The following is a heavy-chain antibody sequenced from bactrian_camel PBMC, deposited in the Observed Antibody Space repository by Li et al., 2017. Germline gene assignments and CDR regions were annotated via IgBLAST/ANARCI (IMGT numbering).Heavy chain of an antibody. V-gene: IGHV3S1*01. CDR2: LWIGGATT. CDR1: GYTYSGHC. D-gene: IGHD1*01. CDR3: AADQINADCSDDIRANDYTV. J-gene: IGHJ4*01. Sequence: HVQLVESGGGSVQAGGSLRLTCAFSGYTYSGHCMGWFRQAPGKEREGVAVLWIGGATTTYADSVKGRFTIYKNSAKLYLQMNSLKPEDTATYYCAADQINADCSDDIRANDYTVWGQGTQVTVS.